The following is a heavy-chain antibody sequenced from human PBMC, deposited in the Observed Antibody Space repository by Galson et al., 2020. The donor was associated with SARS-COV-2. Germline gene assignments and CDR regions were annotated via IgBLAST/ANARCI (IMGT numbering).Heavy chain of an antibody. CDR3: ARDYYDSSGYSNWFEP. CDR1: GFTFSSYS. J-gene: IGHJ5*02. Sequence: GGSLRLSCAASGFTFSSYSMNWVRQAPGKGLEWVSYISSSSSTIYYADSVKGRFTISRDNAKNSLYLQMNSLRAEDTAVYYCARDYYDSSGYSNWFEPWGQGTLVTVSS. D-gene: IGHD3-22*01. CDR2: ISSSSSTI. V-gene: IGHV3-48*01.